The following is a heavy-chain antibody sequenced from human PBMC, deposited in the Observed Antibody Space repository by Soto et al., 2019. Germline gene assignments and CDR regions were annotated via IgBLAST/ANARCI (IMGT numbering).Heavy chain of an antibody. Sequence: QVQLVESGGGVVQPGRSLRLSCAASGFTFSSYGMHWVRQAPGKGLEWVAVISYHGNDKYYADSVKGRFTISRDNFKSTLYLQMRSLRAEDTAIYFCAKDLLHNTVTTCCSWGQGTLVTVSS. D-gene: IGHD4-17*01. V-gene: IGHV3-30*18. CDR2: ISYHGNDK. CDR1: GFTFSSYG. J-gene: IGHJ5*02. CDR3: AKDLLHNTVTTCCS.